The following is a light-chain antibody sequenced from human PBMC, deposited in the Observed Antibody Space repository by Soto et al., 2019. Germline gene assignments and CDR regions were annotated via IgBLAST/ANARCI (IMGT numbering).Light chain of an antibody. CDR3: TQSSASRWI. V-gene: IGKV3-20*01. Sequence: EIVLTQSPGTLSLSPGERATLSCRASQSVTGIAWYQQKPGQAPRLLIYGASGRVTGIPDRISGSGSGTDFTLTISRLEPEDFAMYYCTQSSASRWIFGQGTKVDIK. CDR2: GAS. CDR1: QSVTG. J-gene: IGKJ1*01.